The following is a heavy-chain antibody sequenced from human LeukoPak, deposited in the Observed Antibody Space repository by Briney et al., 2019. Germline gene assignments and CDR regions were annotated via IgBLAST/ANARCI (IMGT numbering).Heavy chain of an antibody. CDR1: GVSFSGYY. Sequence: SSETLSLTCAVYGVSFSGYYWSWIRQPPGKGLEWIGEINHSGSTNYNPSLKSRVTISVDTSKNQFSLKLSSVTAADTAVYYCARGHTWFDYWGQGTLVTVSS. CDR3: ARGHTWFDY. J-gene: IGHJ4*02. V-gene: IGHV4-34*01. CDR2: INHSGST. D-gene: IGHD2-21*01.